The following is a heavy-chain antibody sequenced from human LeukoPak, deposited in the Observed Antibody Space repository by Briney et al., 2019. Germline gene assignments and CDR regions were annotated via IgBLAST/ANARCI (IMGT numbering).Heavy chain of an antibody. CDR3: ARDRGSTSIVVVPFDY. CDR1: GYTFTSYG. J-gene: IGHJ4*02. CDR2: ISAYNGNT. D-gene: IGHD2-15*01. Sequence: GASVKASCKASGYTFTSYGISGVRQAPGQGLEWMGWISAYNGNTNYAQKLQGRVTMTTDTSTSTAYMELRSLRSDDTAVYYCARDRGSTSIVVVPFDYWGQGTLVTVSS. V-gene: IGHV1-18*04.